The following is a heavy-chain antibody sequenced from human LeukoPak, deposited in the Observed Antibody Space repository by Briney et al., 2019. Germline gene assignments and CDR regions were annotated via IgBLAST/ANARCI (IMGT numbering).Heavy chain of an antibody. D-gene: IGHD6-13*01. V-gene: IGHV1-69*06. Sequence: VASVKVSCKASGGTFSSYAISWVRQAPGQGLEWMGGIIPIFGTANYAQKFQGRVTITADKSTSTAYMELSSLRSEDTAAYYCARDAPRGSSSSYLYYYSMDVWGKGTTVTVSS. CDR2: IIPIFGTA. J-gene: IGHJ6*04. CDR3: ARDAPRGSSSSYLYYYSMDV. CDR1: GGTFSSYA.